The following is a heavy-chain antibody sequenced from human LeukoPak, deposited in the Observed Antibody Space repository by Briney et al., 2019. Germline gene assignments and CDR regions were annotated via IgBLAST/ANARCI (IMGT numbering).Heavy chain of an antibody. J-gene: IGHJ4*02. CDR1: GFTLNNAW. CDR3: VGWGISGITNH. D-gene: IGHD1-7*01. V-gene: IGHV3-7*01. CDR2: TKQDGSEK. Sequence: GGSLRLSCAASGFTLNNAWMSWVRQAPGKGLEWVAQTKQDGSEKYYVDSVKGRFTTSRDKNSLFLQMNSVRAEDTAVYYCVGWGISGITNHWGQGTLVTVSS.